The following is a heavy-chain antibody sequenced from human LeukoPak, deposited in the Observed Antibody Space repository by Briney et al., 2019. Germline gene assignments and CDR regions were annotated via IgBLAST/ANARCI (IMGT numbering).Heavy chain of an antibody. CDR2: IYTSGST. Sequence: PSETLSLTCTVSGGSISSYYWSWIRQPAGKGLEWIGRIYTSGSTNYNPSLKSRVTMSVDTSKNQFSLKLSSVTAADTAVYYCARARKTAWSKNPRIAAAMYYFDYWGQGTLVTVSS. D-gene: IGHD6-13*01. CDR1: GGSISSYY. J-gene: IGHJ4*02. CDR3: ARARKTAWSKNPRIAAAMYYFDY. V-gene: IGHV4-4*07.